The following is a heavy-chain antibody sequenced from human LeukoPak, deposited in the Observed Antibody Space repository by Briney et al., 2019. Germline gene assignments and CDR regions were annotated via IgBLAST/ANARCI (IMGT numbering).Heavy chain of an antibody. Sequence: EGSLRLSCSASGFTFSSYAMHWVRQAPGKGLEYVSAISSNGGSTYYADSVKGRFTISRDNSKNTLYLQMSSLRAEDTAVYYCAKAGSLDIAARQNYWGQGTLVTVSS. CDR2: ISSNGGST. CDR1: GFTFSSYA. D-gene: IGHD6-6*01. J-gene: IGHJ4*02. CDR3: AKAGSLDIAARQNY. V-gene: IGHV3-64D*06.